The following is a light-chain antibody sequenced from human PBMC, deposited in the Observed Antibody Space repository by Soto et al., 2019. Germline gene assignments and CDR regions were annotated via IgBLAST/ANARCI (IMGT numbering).Light chain of an antibody. CDR3: QQYGSSPLT. CDR1: QSVSRSY. V-gene: IGKV3-20*01. J-gene: IGKJ1*01. CDR2: GAS. Sequence: EIVFTQSPGTLSLSPGERATLSCRARQSVSRSYLAWYQQRPGQAPRLLIYGASSRATGIPDRFSGSGSGTDFTLTISRLEPEDFAVYYCQQYGSSPLTFGQGTKVEIK.